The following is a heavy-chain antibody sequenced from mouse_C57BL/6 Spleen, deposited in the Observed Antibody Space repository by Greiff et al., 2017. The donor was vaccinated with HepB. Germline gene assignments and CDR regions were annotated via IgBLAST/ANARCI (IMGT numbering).Heavy chain of an antibody. J-gene: IGHJ2*01. CDR2: IDPSDSYT. V-gene: IGHV1-69*01. CDR3: ARGIYDGYYGYFDY. Sequence: QVQLQQPGAELVMPGASVKLSCKASGYTFTSYWMHWVKQRPGQGLEWIGEIDPSDSYTNYNQKFKGKSTLTVDKSSSTAYMQLSSLTSEDSAVYYCARGIYDGYYGYFDYWGQGTTLTVSS. CDR1: GYTFTSYW. D-gene: IGHD2-3*01.